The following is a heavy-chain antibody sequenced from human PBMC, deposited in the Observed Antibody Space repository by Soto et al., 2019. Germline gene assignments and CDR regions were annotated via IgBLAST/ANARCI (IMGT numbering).Heavy chain of an antibody. CDR1: GGSISSDSW. Sequence: QVQLQESGPGVVKPSGTLSLTCGVSGGSISSDSWWAWVRQTPGRGLEWIGEIFHSGSTHYNPSLESGVTMSVDIVNNHFSLKLMSVTAADTAVYYCARGIQMWSQVYYGMDVWGQGTTVTVSS. D-gene: IGHD2-21*01. V-gene: IGHV4-4*02. CDR3: ARGIQMWSQVYYGMDV. J-gene: IGHJ6*02. CDR2: IFHSGST.